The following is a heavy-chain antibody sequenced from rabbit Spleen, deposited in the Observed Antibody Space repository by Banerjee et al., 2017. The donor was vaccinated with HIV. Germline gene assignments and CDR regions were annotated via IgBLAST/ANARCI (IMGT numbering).Heavy chain of an antibody. D-gene: IGHD7-1*01. CDR2: IYATGSVDT. CDR1: GFSFSSGFW. J-gene: IGHJ4*01. Sequence: QEQLEESGGDLVKPEGSLTLTCTASGFSFSSGFWICWVRQAPGKGLEWIACIYATGSVDTDYANWATGRFTISKTSSTTVTLQMTSLTAADTATYFCARDRDSTGYGGLNLWGPGTLVTVS. V-gene: IGHV1S45*01. CDR3: ARDRDSTGYGGLNL.